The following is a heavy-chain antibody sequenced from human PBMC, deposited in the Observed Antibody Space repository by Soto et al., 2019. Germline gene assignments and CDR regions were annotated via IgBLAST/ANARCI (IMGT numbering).Heavy chain of an antibody. V-gene: IGHV4-31*03. D-gene: IGHD1-26*01. CDR2: ISHIEIT. CDR1: GGSITNSWDY. CDR3: ARLSNDYYYGWFYP. Sequence: PSETLSLTCTVSGGSITNSWDYWSWIRQHPGKGLEWSDYISHIEITAYNPSLNSRLNLSIDTSKHQLPLAMNAVTAADPAGYFCARLSNDYYYGWFYPWGQGTPVTVSS. J-gene: IGHJ5*02.